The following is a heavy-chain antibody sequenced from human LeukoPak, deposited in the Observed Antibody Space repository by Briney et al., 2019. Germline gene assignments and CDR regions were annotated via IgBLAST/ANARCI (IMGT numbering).Heavy chain of an antibody. CDR3: TRVRTTVNRFDP. CDR2: ISAYNGNT. V-gene: IGHV1-18*01. Sequence: GASVKVSCKASGYTFTNYGISWVRQAPGQGLEGMGWISAYNGNTNYVHKFQGRVTMTTDTSTSTAYMELRSLRSDDTVVYYCTRVRTTVNRFDPWGQGTLVTVSS. D-gene: IGHD4-11*01. J-gene: IGHJ5*02. CDR1: GYTFTNYG.